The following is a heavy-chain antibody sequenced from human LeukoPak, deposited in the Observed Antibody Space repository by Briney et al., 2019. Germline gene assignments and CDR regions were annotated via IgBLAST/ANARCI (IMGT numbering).Heavy chain of an antibody. CDR1: GFTVSRNY. J-gene: IGHJ3*02. Sequence: PGGSLRLSCAASGFTVSRNYMSWVRQAPGKGLEWVSIIYSGGSTYYADSVKGRFTISRDNSKNTLYLQMNSLRAEDTAVYYCARDISSGYYDAFDIWGQGTMVTVSS. CDR2: IYSGGST. D-gene: IGHD3-22*01. V-gene: IGHV3-66*01. CDR3: ARDISSGYYDAFDI.